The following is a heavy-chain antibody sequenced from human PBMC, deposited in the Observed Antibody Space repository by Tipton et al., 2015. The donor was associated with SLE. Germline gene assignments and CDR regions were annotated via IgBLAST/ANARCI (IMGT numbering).Heavy chain of an antibody. CDR1: GGSFSGYY. D-gene: IGHD1-14*01. J-gene: IGHJ6*03. V-gene: IGHV4-59*12. CDR3: AIETGTTDYYYYMDV. CDR2: IYYSGST. Sequence: TLSLTCAVYGGSFSGYYWSWIRQPPGKGLEWIGYIYYSGSTNYNPSLKSRVTISVDTSKNQFSLKLSSVTAADTAVYYCAIETGTTDYYYYMDVWGKGTTVTVSS.